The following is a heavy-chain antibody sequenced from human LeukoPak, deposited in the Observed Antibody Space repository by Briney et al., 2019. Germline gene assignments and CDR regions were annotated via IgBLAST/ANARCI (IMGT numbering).Heavy chain of an antibody. CDR1: GGSFSGYY. CDR3: ARGPQRAEVGANESRFDY. V-gene: IGHV4-34*01. Sequence: SETLSLTCAVYGGSFSGYYWSWIRQPPGKGLEWIGEINHSGSTNYNPSLKSRVTISVDTSKNQFSLKLSSVTAADTAVYYCARGPQRAEVGANESRFDYWGQGTLVTVSS. CDR2: INHSGST. J-gene: IGHJ4*02. D-gene: IGHD1-26*01.